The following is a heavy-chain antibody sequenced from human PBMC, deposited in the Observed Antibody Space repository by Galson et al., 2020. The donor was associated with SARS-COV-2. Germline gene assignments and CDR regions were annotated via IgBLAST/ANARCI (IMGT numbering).Heavy chain of an antibody. CDR3: LSFSSTRQNH. CDR2: MSSNGETS. D-gene: IGHD2-2*01. Sequence: GESLKIYCSASGFIFSDYAMHWVRQAPGKGLEYVSAMSSNGETSFYADSVSGRFTMSRDNSKNMFYLQMTALRLEDTASYYCLSFSSTRQNHWGQGTLVTVSS. CDR1: GFIFSDYA. J-gene: IGHJ5*02. V-gene: IGHV3-64D*06.